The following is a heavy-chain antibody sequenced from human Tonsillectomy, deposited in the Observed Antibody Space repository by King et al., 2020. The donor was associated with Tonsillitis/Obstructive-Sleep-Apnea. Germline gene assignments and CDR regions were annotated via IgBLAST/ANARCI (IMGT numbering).Heavy chain of an antibody. CDR3: ARAGSSGYDYRFDY. CDR1: GFTVSSNY. D-gene: IGHD5-12*01. J-gene: IGHJ4*02. Sequence: QLVQSGGGLVQPGGSLRLSCAASGFTVSSNYMSWVRQAPGKGLEWVSVIYSGGSTYYADSVKGRVTISRVNSKNTLYLQMNSLRAEDTAVYYCARAGSSGYDYRFDYWGQGTLVTVSS. V-gene: IGHV3-66*01. CDR2: IYSGGST.